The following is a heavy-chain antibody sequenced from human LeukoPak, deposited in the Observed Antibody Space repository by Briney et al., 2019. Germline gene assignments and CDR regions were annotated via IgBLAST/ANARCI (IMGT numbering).Heavy chain of an antibody. CDR1: GGTFSSYA. V-gene: IGHV1-69*05. Sequence: SVKVSCKASGGTFSSYAISWVRQAPGQGLEWMGGIIPIFGTANYAQKFQGRVTITTDESTSTAYMELSSLRSEDTAVYYCALGGDCSSTSCYGYYYYYMDVWGKGTTVTVSS. CDR2: IIPIFGTA. CDR3: ALGGDCSSTSCYGYYYYYMDV. D-gene: IGHD2-2*01. J-gene: IGHJ6*03.